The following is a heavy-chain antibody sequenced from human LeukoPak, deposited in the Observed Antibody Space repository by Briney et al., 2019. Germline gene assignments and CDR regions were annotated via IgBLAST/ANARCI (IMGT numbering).Heavy chain of an antibody. Sequence: GGSLRLSCAVSGITLSNYAMTWVRQAPGKGLEWVAGTSGSGGGTTSADSVKGRFHISRDNYKNTLYLQMNSLGAEDTAVYFCAKRGVVIRVILVGFHKEAYYFDSWGQGALVTVSS. CDR2: TSGSGGGT. J-gene: IGHJ4*02. CDR3: AKRGVVIRVILVGFHKEAYYFDS. V-gene: IGHV3-23*01. D-gene: IGHD3-22*01. CDR1: GITLSNYA.